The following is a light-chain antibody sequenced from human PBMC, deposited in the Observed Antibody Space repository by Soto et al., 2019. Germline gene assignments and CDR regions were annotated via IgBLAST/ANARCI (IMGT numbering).Light chain of an antibody. CDR1: SSDVGGYNY. CDR2: EVS. J-gene: IGLJ3*02. Sequence: QSALTQPASVSGSPGQSITISCTGTSSDVGGYNYVSWYQHHPGKAPKLIIYEVSSRSSGVSNRFSGSKSGNTASLTISGLQAEDEADYYCSSYTTNNIWVFGGGTQLTVL. V-gene: IGLV2-14*01. CDR3: SSYTTNNIWV.